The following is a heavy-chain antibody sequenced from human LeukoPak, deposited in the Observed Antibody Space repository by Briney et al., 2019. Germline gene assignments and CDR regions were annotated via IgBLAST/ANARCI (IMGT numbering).Heavy chain of an antibody. CDR2: IGGSGSIT. J-gene: IGHJ3*02. D-gene: IGHD6-13*01. CDR1: GFAFSSYG. CDR3: ARVGIAAATDAFDI. Sequence: GGSLRLSCAASGFAFSSYGMSWVRQAPGKGLEWVSTIGGSGSITYYADSVKGRLTISRDSSKNTLYLLMNSLRADDTAVYYCARVGIAAATDAFDIWGQGRMVTVSP. V-gene: IGHV3-23*01.